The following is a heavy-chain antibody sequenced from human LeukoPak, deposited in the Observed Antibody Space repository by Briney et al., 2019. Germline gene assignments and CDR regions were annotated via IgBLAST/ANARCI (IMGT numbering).Heavy chain of an antibody. J-gene: IGHJ4*02. CDR1: GGSISSYY. V-gene: IGHV4-4*07. CDR3: ARQGVATAIDY. Sequence: SETLSLTCTVSGGSISSYYWSWIRQPAGKGLEWIGRIYASGNTNYNPSLKSRVTMSVDTSKKLFALKLSSVTAADTAVYYCARQGVATAIDYWGQGTLVTVSS. CDR2: IYASGNT. D-gene: IGHD2-21*02.